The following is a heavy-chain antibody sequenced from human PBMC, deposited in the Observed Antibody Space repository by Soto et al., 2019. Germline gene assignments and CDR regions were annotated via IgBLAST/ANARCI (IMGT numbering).Heavy chain of an antibody. V-gene: IGHV3-23*01. CDR2: ISGSGGST. D-gene: IGHD3-22*01. CDR3: AKDGRHITLILVVPYHFDY. CDR1: GFTFSSYA. J-gene: IGHJ4*02. Sequence: GSLRLSCAASGFTFSSYAMSWVRQAPGKGLEWVSAISGSGGSTYYADSVKGRFTISRDNSKNTLYLQMNSLRAEDTAVSYCAKDGRHITLILVVPYHFDYWGRGNLVTVSS.